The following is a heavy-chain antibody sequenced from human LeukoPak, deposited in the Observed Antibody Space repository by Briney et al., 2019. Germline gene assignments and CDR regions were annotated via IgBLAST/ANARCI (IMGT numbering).Heavy chain of an antibody. CDR2: IYTSGST. J-gene: IGHJ6*02. Sequence: PSETLSLTCTVSGGSISSYYWSWIRQPAGKGLEWIGRIYTSGSTNYNPSLKSRVTMSVDTSKNQFSLKLSSVTAADTAVYYCASGPLGAYATTYGMDVWGQGTTVTVSS. D-gene: IGHD2-8*02. CDR3: ASGPLGAYATTYGMDV. CDR1: GGSISSYY. V-gene: IGHV4-4*07.